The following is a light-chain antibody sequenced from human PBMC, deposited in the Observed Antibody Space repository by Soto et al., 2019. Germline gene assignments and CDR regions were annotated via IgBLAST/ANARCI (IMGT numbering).Light chain of an antibody. J-gene: IGLJ2*01. Sequence: QSVLTQPPSASGTPGQRVTISCSGSSSNIESNTVNWYQQLPGTAPKLLIYSNNQRPSGVPDRFSGSKSGTSASLAISGLQSEDEADSYCAAWDDSLNGVVFGGGTKLTVL. CDR3: AAWDDSLNGVV. V-gene: IGLV1-44*01. CDR2: SNN. CDR1: SSNIESNT.